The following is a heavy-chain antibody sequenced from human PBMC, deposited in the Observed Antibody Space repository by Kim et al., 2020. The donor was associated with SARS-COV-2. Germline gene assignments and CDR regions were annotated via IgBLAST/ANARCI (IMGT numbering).Heavy chain of an antibody. CDR2: IYHRGST. CDR1: GASISSNTW. Sequence: SETLSLTCAVSGASISSNTWWSWVRQPPGKGLEWIGEIYHRGSTNYRPSLKSRITISMDKSINQVSLKLTSMTAADTAMYYCARGGSGATFDYWGQGILVSVSS. CDR3: ARGGSGATFDY. J-gene: IGHJ4*02. D-gene: IGHD1-26*01. V-gene: IGHV4-4*02.